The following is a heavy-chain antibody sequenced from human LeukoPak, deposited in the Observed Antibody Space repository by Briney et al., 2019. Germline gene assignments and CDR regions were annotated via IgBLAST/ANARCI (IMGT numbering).Heavy chain of an antibody. CDR2: IKQDGSEK. Sequence: GGSLRLSCAASGFTFSSYWMSWVRQAPGKGLGWVANIKQDGSEKYYVDSVKGRFTISRDNAKNSLYLQMNSLRAEDTAVYYCARDYGYYDSSGYYDLDYWGQGTLVTVSS. CDR1: GFTFSSYW. V-gene: IGHV3-7*01. CDR3: ARDYGYYDSSGYYDLDY. D-gene: IGHD3-22*01. J-gene: IGHJ4*02.